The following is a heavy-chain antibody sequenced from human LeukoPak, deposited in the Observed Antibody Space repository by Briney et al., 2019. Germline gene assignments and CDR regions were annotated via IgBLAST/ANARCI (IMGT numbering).Heavy chain of an antibody. CDR1: GYSFTSYW. Sequence: GESLKISRKGSGYSFTSYWIGWVRQMPGKGLEWMGIIYPGDSDTRYSPSFQGQVTISADKSISTAYLQWSSLKTSDTAMYYCARGEYCSGGSCYFDYWGQGTLVTVSS. CDR2: IYPGDSDT. V-gene: IGHV5-51*01. CDR3: ARGEYCSGGSCYFDY. D-gene: IGHD2-15*01. J-gene: IGHJ4*02.